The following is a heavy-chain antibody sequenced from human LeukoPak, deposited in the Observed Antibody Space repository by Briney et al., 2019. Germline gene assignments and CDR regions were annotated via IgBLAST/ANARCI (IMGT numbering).Heavy chain of an antibody. CDR1: GYSFTSYW. D-gene: IGHD2-2*01. J-gene: IGHJ6*02. V-gene: IGHV5-51*01. CDR2: IYPGDSDT. CDR3: ARHEGKYCSSTSCPLGMDV. Sequence: GESLKISCKGSGYSFTSYWIGWVRQMPGKGLERMGIIYPGDSDTRYSPSFQGQVTISADKSISTAYLQWSSLKASDTAMYYCARHEGKYCSSTSCPLGMDVWGQGTTVTVSS.